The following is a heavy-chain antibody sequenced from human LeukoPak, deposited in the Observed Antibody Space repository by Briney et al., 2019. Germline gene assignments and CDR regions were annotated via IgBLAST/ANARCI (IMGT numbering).Heavy chain of an antibody. CDR3: AKEYGCTLVQGDWFDP. V-gene: IGHV3-30*02. CDR2: IRYDGSNK. Sequence: TGASLRLSCAASGFTFSSYGMHWVRQAPGKGLEWVAFIRYDGSNKYYVDSVKGRFTISRDNSKNTLNLQMNSLRAEDTAGYYCAKEYGCTLVQGDWFDPWGQGTLVTVSS. D-gene: IGHD1-1*01. J-gene: IGHJ5*02. CDR1: GFTFSSYG.